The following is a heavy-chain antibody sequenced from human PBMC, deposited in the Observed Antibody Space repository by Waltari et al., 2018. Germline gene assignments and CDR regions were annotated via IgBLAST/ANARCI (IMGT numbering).Heavy chain of an antibody. CDR2: GST. CDR3: ARRKPKQWLGGGHWFDP. V-gene: IGHV4-59*01. D-gene: IGHD6-19*01. Sequence: GSTNYNPSLKSRVTISVDTSKNQFSLKLSSVTAADTAVYYCARRKPKQWLGGGHWFDPWGQGTLVTVSS. J-gene: IGHJ5*02.